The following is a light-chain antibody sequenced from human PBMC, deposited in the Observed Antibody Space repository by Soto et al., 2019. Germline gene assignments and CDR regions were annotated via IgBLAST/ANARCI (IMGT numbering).Light chain of an antibody. J-gene: IGKJ5*01. CDR2: GAS. Sequence: EIVITQSPATLSVSPGERATLSCRASQSVSSNLAWYQQKPGQAPRLLIYGASTRANGIPARFSGSGSGTEFTLTISSLQSEDFAAYYCQQYNNWHPITFGQGTRLEIK. CDR1: QSVSSN. V-gene: IGKV3-15*01. CDR3: QQYNNWHPIT.